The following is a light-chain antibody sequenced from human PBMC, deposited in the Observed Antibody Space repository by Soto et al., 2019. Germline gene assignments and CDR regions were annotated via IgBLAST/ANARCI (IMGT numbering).Light chain of an antibody. J-gene: IGKJ1*01. CDR3: QQYTHWPPT. CDR1: QSVGSH. Sequence: EIVMTQSPGTLSVSPGERATLSCRASQSVGSHLAWYQHKPGQAPRLLIYGTSTRATGTPARFSGSGSGTEFSLPLPRLQSEEFAVYNCQQYTHWPPTFGQGTKVEIK. V-gene: IGKV3-15*01. CDR2: GTS.